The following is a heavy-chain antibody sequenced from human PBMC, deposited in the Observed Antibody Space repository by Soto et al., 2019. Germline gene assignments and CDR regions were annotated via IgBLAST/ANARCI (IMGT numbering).Heavy chain of an antibody. J-gene: IGHJ4*02. D-gene: IGHD1-1*01. CDR3: VTHSWNY. Sequence: GGSLRLSCAASGFTFSSYSMGWVRQAPGKGLVWVSAISGGGGDTYYADSVKGRFTITRDNSKNTLYLQMNSLRAEDTAVYYCVTHSWNYWGQGTLVTVSS. CDR1: GFTFSSYS. CDR2: ISGGGGDT. V-gene: IGHV3-23*01.